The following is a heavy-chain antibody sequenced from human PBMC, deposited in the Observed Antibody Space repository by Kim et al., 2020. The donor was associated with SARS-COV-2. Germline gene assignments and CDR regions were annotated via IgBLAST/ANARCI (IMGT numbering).Heavy chain of an antibody. CDR3: ARFDNHYYYGMDV. Sequence: GGSLRLSCSASGFTFSSYWMSWVRQAPGKGLEWVAYIKDEGSEKDYVDSVRGRFTISRDNAKNSLSLQMNSLRAEDTAVYYCARFDNHYYYGMDVWGQGTTVTVSS. CDR1: GFTFSSYW. D-gene: IGHD3-16*01. J-gene: IGHJ6*02. CDR2: IKDEGSEK. V-gene: IGHV3-7*03.